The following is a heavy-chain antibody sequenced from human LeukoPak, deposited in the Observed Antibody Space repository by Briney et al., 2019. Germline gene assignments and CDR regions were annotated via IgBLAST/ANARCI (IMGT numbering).Heavy chain of an antibody. CDR1: GGSFSGYY. V-gene: IGHV4-34*01. D-gene: IGHD6-13*01. J-gene: IGHJ4*02. Sequence: SETLSLTCAVYGGSFSGYYWSWIRHPPGKGLEWIGEINHSGSTNYNPSLKSRVTISVDTSKNQFSLKLSSVTAADTAVYYCATQYSSSWGLGYWGQGTLVTVSS. CDR2: INHSGST. CDR3: ATQYSSSWGLGY.